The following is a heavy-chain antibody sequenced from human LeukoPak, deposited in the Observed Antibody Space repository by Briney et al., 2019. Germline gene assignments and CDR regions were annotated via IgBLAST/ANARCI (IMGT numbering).Heavy chain of an antibody. CDR2: ISAYNGNT. CDR1: GGTFSSYA. V-gene: IGHV1-18*01. CDR3: ARVVFGFGELLAFDY. Sequence: ASVKVSCKASGGTFSSYAISWVRQAPGQGLEWMGWISAYNGNTNYAQKLQGRVTMTTDTSTSTAYMELRSLRSDDTAVYYCARVVFGFGELLAFDYWGQGTLVTVSS. D-gene: IGHD3-10*01. J-gene: IGHJ4*02.